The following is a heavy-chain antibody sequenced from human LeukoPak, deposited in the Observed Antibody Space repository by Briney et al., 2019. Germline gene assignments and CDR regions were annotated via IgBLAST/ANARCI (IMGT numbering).Heavy chain of an antibody. CDR1: GFTFSSYS. CDR2: ISSSSSYI. CDR3: ARDSRDSGQGSAWDY. V-gene: IGHV3-21*01. D-gene: IGHD6-25*01. J-gene: IGHJ4*02. Sequence: GGSLRLSCAASGFTFSSYSMNWVRQAPGKGLEWVSSISSSSSYIYYADSVKGRFTISRDNAKNSLYLQMNSLRAEDTAVYYCARDSRDSGQGSAWDYWGQGTLVTVSS.